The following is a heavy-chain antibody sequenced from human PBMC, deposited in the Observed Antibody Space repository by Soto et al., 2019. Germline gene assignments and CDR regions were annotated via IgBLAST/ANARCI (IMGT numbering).Heavy chain of an antibody. CDR2: IIPILGIA. J-gene: IGHJ3*02. D-gene: IGHD7-27*01. CDR3: ASCAGSGDRNAFDI. V-gene: IGHV1-69*02. Sequence: ASVKVSCKASGGTFSSYTISWVRQAPGQGLEWMGRIIPILGIANYAQKFQGRVTITADKSTSTAYMELSSLRSEDTAVYYCASCAGSGDRNAFDIWGQGTMVTVSS. CDR1: GGTFSSYT.